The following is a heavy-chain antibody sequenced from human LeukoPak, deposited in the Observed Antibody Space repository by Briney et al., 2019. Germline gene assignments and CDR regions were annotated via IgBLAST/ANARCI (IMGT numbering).Heavy chain of an antibody. J-gene: IGHJ3*02. CDR3: AIAPFLLEAFDI. D-gene: IGHD2/OR15-2a*01. CDR2: IYYSGST. V-gene: IGHV4-59*08. Sequence: KPSETLSLTCTVPGGSISRYYWNWIRQPPGKGLEWIGYIYYSGSTNYNPSLKSRVTISVDTSKNQFSLKLSSVTAANTAVYYCAIAPFLLEAFDIWGQGTMVTVSS. CDR1: GGSISRYY.